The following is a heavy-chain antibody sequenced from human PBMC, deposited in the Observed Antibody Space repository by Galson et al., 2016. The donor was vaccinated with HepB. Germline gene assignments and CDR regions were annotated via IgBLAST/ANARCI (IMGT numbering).Heavy chain of an antibody. CDR3: ARAGKWLQAQYFYSMDV. CDR2: IYYTGSS. CDR1: GGSVSRGSYY. V-gene: IGHV4-61*01. J-gene: IGHJ6*02. Sequence: ETLSLTCTVSGGSVSRGSYYWTWLRQSPGKAVEWLGSIYYTGSSNYNPSLKSRVSISRDTSREQISLKLTSVTAGDTAVYFCARAGKWLQAQYFYSMDVWCQGTTVTVSS. D-gene: IGHD3-9*01.